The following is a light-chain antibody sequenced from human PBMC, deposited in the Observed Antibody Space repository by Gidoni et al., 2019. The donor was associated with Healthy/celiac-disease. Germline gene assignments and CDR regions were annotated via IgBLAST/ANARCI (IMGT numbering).Light chain of an antibody. Sequence: QSVLTQPPSPSGTPGQRVTISCSGSSSNIGSNTVNWYQQHPGTAPKLLIYSNNQRPSGVPDRFSGSKSGTSASLAISGLQSEDEADYYCAAWDDSLNGLVFGTGTKVTVL. CDR2: SNN. CDR3: AAWDDSLNGLV. CDR1: SSNIGSNT. V-gene: IGLV1-44*01. J-gene: IGLJ1*01.